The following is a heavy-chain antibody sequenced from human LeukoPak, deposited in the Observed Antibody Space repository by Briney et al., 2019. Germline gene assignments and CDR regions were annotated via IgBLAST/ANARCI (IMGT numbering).Heavy chain of an antibody. V-gene: IGHV4-34*01. CDR3: RLTRPRVDY. Sequence: PSETLSLTCAVYGGSFSSFYWSWIRQPPGKGLEWIAEINHSGSTSYNPPLKSRVTISVDTSKNQFSLRLSSVTAADTAVYYCRLTRPRVDYWGQGTLVTVSS. CDR1: GGSFSSFY. D-gene: IGHD4/OR15-4a*01. CDR2: INHSGST. J-gene: IGHJ4*02.